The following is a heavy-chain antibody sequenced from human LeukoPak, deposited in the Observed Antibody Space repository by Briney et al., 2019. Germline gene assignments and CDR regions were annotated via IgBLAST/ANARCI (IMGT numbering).Heavy chain of an antibody. Sequence: GGSLRLSCAGSGFTFGGYGMHWFRQTPGKGLEWAAVIAYDGSRAFYADSVKGRFTISRDNSKNTMSVQMDDLRAKDTAVYYCTRYNNDHFDYWGQGTLVTVSS. J-gene: IGHJ4*02. CDR1: GFTFGGYG. V-gene: IGHV3-33*01. CDR2: IAYDGSRA. CDR3: TRYNNDHFDY. D-gene: IGHD1-14*01.